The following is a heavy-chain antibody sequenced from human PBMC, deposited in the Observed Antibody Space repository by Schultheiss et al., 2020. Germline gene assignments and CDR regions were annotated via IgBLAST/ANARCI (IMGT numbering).Heavy chain of an antibody. V-gene: IGHV3-33*08. CDR1: GFTFSSYG. J-gene: IGHJ3*02. CDR2: IWYDGSNK. D-gene: IGHD2-21*02. Sequence: GESLKISCAASGFTFSSYGMHWVRQAPGKGLDWVAVIWYDGSNKYNADSVKGRFTISRDNSKNTLYLQMNSLRVEDTAVYYCARSRGDLAFDIWGQGTMVTVSS. CDR3: ARSRGDLAFDI.